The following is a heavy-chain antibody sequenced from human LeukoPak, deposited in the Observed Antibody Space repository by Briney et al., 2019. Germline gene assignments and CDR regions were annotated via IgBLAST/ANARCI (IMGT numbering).Heavy chain of an antibody. J-gene: IGHJ2*01. V-gene: IGHV3-23*01. CDR1: GFTFSSYA. Sequence: PGGSLRLSCAASGFTFSSYAMSWVRQAPGKGLEWVSAISGSGGSTYYADSVKGRFTISRDNSKNTLYLQMNSLRAEDTAVYYCAKKKRQWLVQNWYFDLWGRGTLATVSS. CDR2: ISGSGGST. D-gene: IGHD6-19*01. CDR3: AKKKRQWLVQNWYFDL.